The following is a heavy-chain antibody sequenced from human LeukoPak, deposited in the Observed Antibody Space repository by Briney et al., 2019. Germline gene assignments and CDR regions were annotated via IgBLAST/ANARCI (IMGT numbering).Heavy chain of an antibody. CDR2: INPNSGGT. J-gene: IGHJ5*02. CDR1: GYTFTSYD. CDR3: ARDGDDYVWGSYRYNWFDP. D-gene: IGHD3-16*02. V-gene: IGHV1-2*02. Sequence: ASVKVSCKASGYTFTSYDINWVRQATGQGLEWMGWINPNSGGTNYAQKFQGRVTMTRDTSISTAYMELSRLRSDDTAVYYCARDGDDYVWGSYRYNWFDPWGQGTLVTVSS.